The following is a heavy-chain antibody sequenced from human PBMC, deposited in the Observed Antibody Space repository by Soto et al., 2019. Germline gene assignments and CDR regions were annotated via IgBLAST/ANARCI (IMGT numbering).Heavy chain of an antibody. CDR3: ARSQGGSSSLDVPNPLQALP. Sequence: SVKVSCKAPGGTFSSYAISWVRQAPGQGLEWMGGVIPIFGTAKYAQKFQGRVTITADESTSTGYMELRSLRSEDTAVYYCARSQGGSSSLDVPNPLQALPW. CDR2: VIPIFGTA. CDR1: GGTFSSYA. J-gene: IGHJ5*02. D-gene: IGHD2-15*01. V-gene: IGHV1-69*13.